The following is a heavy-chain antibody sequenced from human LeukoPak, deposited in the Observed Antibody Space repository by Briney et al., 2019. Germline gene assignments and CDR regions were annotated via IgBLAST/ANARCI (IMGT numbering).Heavy chain of an antibody. CDR3: ARSPTSWYFDY. CDR1: GFTFSGSG. Sequence: GESLRLSCAASGFTFSGSGMHWVRQAPGKGLEWVAFIRYHGSDKYYADSVKGRFTISRDNSKNTLYLQMNSLRPEDTSVYYCARSPTSWYFDYWGQGTLVTVSS. D-gene: IGHD2-2*01. CDR2: IRYHGSDK. V-gene: IGHV3-30*02. J-gene: IGHJ4*02.